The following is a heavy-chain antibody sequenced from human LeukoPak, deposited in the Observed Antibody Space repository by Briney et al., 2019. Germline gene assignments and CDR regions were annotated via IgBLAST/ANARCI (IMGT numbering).Heavy chain of an antibody. D-gene: IGHD5-12*01. Sequence: GGTLRLSCAASGFTFSSYGMSWVRQAPGKGLEWVSAISGSGGSTYYADSVKGRFTISRDNSKNTLYLQMNSLRAEDTAVYYCAKNIAATLVLCFDYWGQGTLVTVSS. CDR2: ISGSGGST. CDR3: AKNIAATLVLCFDY. J-gene: IGHJ4*02. CDR1: GFTFSSYG. V-gene: IGHV3-23*01.